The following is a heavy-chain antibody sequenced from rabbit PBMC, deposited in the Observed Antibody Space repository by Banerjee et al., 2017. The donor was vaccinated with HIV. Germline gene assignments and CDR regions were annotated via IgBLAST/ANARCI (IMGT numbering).Heavy chain of an antibody. D-gene: IGHD7-1*01. V-gene: IGHV1S45*01. CDR3: ARDLATVTGWDFNL. CDR2: IDAGSDDNS. J-gene: IGHJ4*01. Sequence: QVQLVESGGGLVQPEGFLTLTCTASGFSFSNSYYMCWVSQAPGKGLEWIGCIDAGSDDNSNYACWPKARFTITNSSSTAVTLQMTSLSAADTAPCFCARDLATVTGWDFNLWGPGT. CDR1: GFSFSNSYY.